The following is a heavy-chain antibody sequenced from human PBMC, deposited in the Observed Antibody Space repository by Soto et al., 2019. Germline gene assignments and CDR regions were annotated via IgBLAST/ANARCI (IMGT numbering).Heavy chain of an antibody. V-gene: IGHV1-8*01. D-gene: IGHD3-3*01. Sequence: ASVKVSCKASGYTFTSYHISWVRQATGQGLEWMGWMNPNSGNTGYAQKFQGRVTMTRNTSISTAYMELSSLRSDDTAVYYCARDNTYYDFWSGSTAFDIWGQGTMVTVSS. CDR1: GYTFTSYH. CDR3: ARDNTYYDFWSGSTAFDI. CDR2: MNPNSGNT. J-gene: IGHJ3*02.